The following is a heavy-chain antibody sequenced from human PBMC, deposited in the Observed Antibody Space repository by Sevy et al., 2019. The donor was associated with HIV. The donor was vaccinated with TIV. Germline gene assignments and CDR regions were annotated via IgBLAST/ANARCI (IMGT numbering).Heavy chain of an antibody. V-gene: IGHV4-61*01. Sequence: SETLSLTCTVSGGSVSSDTYYWTWIRQPPGKGLEFIGYIYYNVRINYNPSLKSRVTISVDTSKNQFSLKVTSMTAADTAFYYCTRVGGLTDYGLDVWGQGTTVTVSS. J-gene: IGHJ6*02. CDR3: TRVGGLTDYGLDV. CDR2: IYYNVRI. CDR1: GGSVSSDTYY. D-gene: IGHD1-26*01.